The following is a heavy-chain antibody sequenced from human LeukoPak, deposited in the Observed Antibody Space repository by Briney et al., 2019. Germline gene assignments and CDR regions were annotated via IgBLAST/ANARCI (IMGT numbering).Heavy chain of an antibody. J-gene: IGHJ4*02. CDR1: GFTFRSYW. D-gene: IGHD2-21*01. Sequence: PGGSLRLSCAASGFTFRSYWVQWVPEVPGKGVVWVSRINTGGSSTSYGGSVQGRFSISRDNAKNTLYLQMNSLRAEDTAVYYCARDVWGDRDSYFDSWGQGTLVTVSS. V-gene: IGHV3-74*01. CDR3: ARDVWGDRDSYFDS. CDR2: INTGGSST.